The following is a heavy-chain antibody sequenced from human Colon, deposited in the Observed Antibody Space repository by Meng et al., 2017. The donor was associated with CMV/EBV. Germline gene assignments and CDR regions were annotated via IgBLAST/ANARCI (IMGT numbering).Heavy chain of an antibody. D-gene: IGHD2-2*01. CDR2: ISSSSSTI. V-gene: IGHV3-48*04. J-gene: IGHJ4*02. CDR1: GFTFSSYS. CDR3: ARDYCSSTSCRFDY. Sequence: GESLKISCAASGFTFSSYSMNWVRQAPGKGLEWVSYISSSSSTIYYADSVKGRFTISRDNAKNTLYLQMNSLRAENTAGYYCARDYCSSTSCRFDYWGQRTLVTVSS.